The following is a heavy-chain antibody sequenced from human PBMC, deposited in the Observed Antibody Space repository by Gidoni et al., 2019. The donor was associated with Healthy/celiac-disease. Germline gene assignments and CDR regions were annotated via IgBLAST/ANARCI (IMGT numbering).Heavy chain of an antibody. Sequence: EVQLLESGGGLVQPGGSLRLSCAASGFTFSSYAMSWVRQAPGKGLGWVSAMSGSGGSTYYADSVKGRFTIYRDNSKNTLYLQMNSLRAEDTAVYYCAKDQRSGVGATNYWGQGTLVTVSS. CDR1: GFTFSSYA. CDR2: MSGSGGST. J-gene: IGHJ4*02. CDR3: AKDQRSGVGATNY. D-gene: IGHD1-26*01. V-gene: IGHV3-23*01.